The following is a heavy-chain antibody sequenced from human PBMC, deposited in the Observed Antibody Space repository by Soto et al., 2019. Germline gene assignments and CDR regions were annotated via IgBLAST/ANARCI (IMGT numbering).Heavy chain of an antibody. CDR3: ATSSSSSWYRVIFDY. CDR1: GYTFTSYG. Sequence: ASVKVSCKASGYTFTSYGISWVRQAPGQGLEWMGWISAYNGNTNYAQKFQGRVTMTEDTSTDTAYMELSSLRSEDTAVYYCATSSSSSWYRVIFDYWGQGTLVTVSS. V-gene: IGHV1-18*01. D-gene: IGHD6-13*01. CDR2: ISAYNGNT. J-gene: IGHJ4*02.